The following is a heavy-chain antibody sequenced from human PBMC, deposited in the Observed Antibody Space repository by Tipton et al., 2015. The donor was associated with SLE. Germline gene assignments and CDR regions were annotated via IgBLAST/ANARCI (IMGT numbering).Heavy chain of an antibody. CDR1: SDSISSGASY. CDR2: IYYTGTT. V-gene: IGHV4-31*03. CDR3: ARASSIAARYFYYYMDV. Sequence: TLSLTCTVSSDSISSGASYWSWIRQHPGKGLEWVGYIYYTGTTYYNPSLKSRATISVDMSKNQFSLSLNSVTAADTAVYYCARASSIAARYFYYYMDVWGKGTVVAVSS. D-gene: IGHD6-6*01. J-gene: IGHJ6*03.